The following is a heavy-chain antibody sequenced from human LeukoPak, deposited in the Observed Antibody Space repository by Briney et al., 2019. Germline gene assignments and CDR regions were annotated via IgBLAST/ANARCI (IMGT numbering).Heavy chain of an antibody. CDR2: IYYSGST. CDR3: ARHAPSRLWFGGD. CDR1: GGSISSYY. V-gene: IGHV4-59*08. Sequence: SETLSLTCTVSGGSISSYYWSWIRQPPGKGLEWIGYIYYSGSTSYNPSLKSRVTISVDTSKNQFPLKLSSVTAADTAVYYCARHAPSRLWFGGDWGQGTLVTVSS. J-gene: IGHJ4*02. D-gene: IGHD3-10*01.